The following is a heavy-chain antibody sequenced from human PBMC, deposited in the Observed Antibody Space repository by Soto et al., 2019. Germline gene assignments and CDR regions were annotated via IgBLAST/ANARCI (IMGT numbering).Heavy chain of an antibody. D-gene: IGHD2-15*01. CDR2: VSFSGNSP. CDR3: AKRRESGGAGGPYYIDS. V-gene: IGHV3-23*01. CDR1: GFTFSNYA. J-gene: IGHJ4*02. Sequence: GGSLRLPCAASGFTFSNYALTWVRQIPGKGLEWVSSVSFSGNSPYYADSVKGRFTISRDNSKNTLYLQLTALRAGDTAVYYCAKRRESGGAGGPYYIDSWGQGTLVTAPQ.